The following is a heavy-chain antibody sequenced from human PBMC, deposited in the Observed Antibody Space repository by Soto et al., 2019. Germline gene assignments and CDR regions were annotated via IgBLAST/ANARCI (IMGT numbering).Heavy chain of an antibody. Sequence: PSQTLSLTCAISGDSVSSNSAAWNWIRQSPSRGLEWLGRTYYRSKWYNDYAVSVKSRITINPDTSKNQFSLQLNSVTPEDTVVYYCARGYCSSTSCYAAFDIWGQGTMVTVSS. D-gene: IGHD2-2*01. CDR2: TYYRSKWYN. CDR3: ARGYCSSTSCYAAFDI. J-gene: IGHJ3*02. CDR1: GDSVSSNSAA. V-gene: IGHV6-1*01.